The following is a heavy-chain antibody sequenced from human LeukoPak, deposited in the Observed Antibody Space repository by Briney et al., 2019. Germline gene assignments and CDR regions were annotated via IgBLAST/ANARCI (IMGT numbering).Heavy chain of an antibody. D-gene: IGHD7-27*01. V-gene: IGHV5-51*01. CDR1: GYSFTIYW. CDR3: ASSNWGSGYYYYGTVV. Sequence: GESLKISCKGSGYSFTIYWIGWVREMPGKGLEWMGIIYPGDSDTRYSPSFQGQVTISADKSISTAYLQWSSLKASDTAMYYCASSNWGSGYYYYGTVVWGQGTTVTVSS. CDR2: IYPGDSDT. J-gene: IGHJ6*02.